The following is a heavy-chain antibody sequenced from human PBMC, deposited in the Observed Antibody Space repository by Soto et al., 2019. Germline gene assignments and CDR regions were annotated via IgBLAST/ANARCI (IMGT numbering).Heavy chain of an antibody. Sequence: SETLSLTCTVSGGSISGNVWWGWVRQSPGKGLEWIGETHHSGPINYNPSLKSRVTISMDRSVNQFSLILNSVTVADTAIYVCAQQGAYCLESWGQGPLVIVSS. J-gene: IGHJ4*02. CDR2: THHSGPI. D-gene: IGHD3-3*01. CDR3: AQQGAYCLES. V-gene: IGHV4-4*02. CDR1: GGSISGNVW.